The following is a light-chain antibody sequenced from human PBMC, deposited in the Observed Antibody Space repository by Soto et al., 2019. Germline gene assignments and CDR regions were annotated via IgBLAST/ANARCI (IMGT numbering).Light chain of an antibody. CDR3: QQYINWRT. Sequence: IVMTQSPATLSVSPWERATLSCRASQSVSSNLAWYQQKPGQAPRLLIYDASTRATGIPARISGSGSGTEFTLTISSLQSEDFAVYYCQQYINWRTFGQGTKVDNK. CDR1: QSVSSN. V-gene: IGKV3-15*01. J-gene: IGKJ1*01. CDR2: DAS.